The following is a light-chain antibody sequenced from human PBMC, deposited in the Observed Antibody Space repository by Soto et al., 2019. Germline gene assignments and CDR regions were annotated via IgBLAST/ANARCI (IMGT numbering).Light chain of an antibody. Sequence: QSAPTQPPSASGSPGQSVTISCTGTSSDVGGYNYVSWYQQHPGKAPKLMIYEVTKRPSGVPDRFSGSKSGNTASLTVSGLQAEDEADYYCSSYAGSNNVFGGGTKLTVL. CDR3: SSYAGSNNV. J-gene: IGLJ2*01. V-gene: IGLV2-8*01. CDR2: EVT. CDR1: SSDVGGYNY.